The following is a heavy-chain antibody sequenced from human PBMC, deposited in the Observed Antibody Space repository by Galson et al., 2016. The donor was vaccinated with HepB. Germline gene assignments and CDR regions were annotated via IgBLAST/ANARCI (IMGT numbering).Heavy chain of an antibody. CDR2: IFFSGIT. CDR3: ARDRRGGSANGWYEDS. D-gene: IGHD6-19*01. CDR1: GDSINSIYYY. Sequence: LSLTCTVSGDSINSIYYYWGWIRQPPGKGLKWIGRIFFSGITYYNPSLRSRIIISVDTPKNQFSLGLTSVNAADTALYYCARDRRGGSANGWYEDSWGQGSLVTVSS. J-gene: IGHJ4*02. V-gene: IGHV4-39*07.